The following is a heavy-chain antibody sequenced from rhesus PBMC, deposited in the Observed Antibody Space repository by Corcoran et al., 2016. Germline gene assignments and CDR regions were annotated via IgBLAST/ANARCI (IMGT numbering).Heavy chain of an antibody. J-gene: IGHJ4*01. D-gene: IGHD1-44*02. V-gene: IGHV2-174*01. CDR1: GFFISTSGMG. Sequence: QVTLKESGPALVKPTQTLTLTCTFSGFFISTSGMGVGWIRSPPGKALEWLALIFWDDDEFYNPTLKSRLTFSKDTSKNQVVLTMTNVVPVDTATYSCARRREELQAFDYWGQGVLVTVSS. CDR2: IFWDDDE. CDR3: ARRREELQAFDY.